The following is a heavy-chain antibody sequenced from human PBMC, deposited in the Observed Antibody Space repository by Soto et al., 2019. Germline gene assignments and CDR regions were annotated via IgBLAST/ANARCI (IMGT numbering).Heavy chain of an antibody. V-gene: IGHV2-5*02. D-gene: IGHD3-10*01. CDR1: GFSLSTSGVG. J-gene: IGHJ4*02. CDR3: AQTLRFGELLPFDY. Sequence: SGPTLVNPTQTLTLTCTFSGFSLSTSGVGVGWIRQPPVKALEWLALIYWDDDKRYSPSLKSRLTITKDTSKNQVVLTMTNMDPVDTATYYCAQTLRFGELLPFDYCGQGTLVTVSS. CDR2: IYWDDDK.